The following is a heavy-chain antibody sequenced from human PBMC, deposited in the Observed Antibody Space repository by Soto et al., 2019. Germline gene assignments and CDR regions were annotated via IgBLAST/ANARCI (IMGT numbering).Heavy chain of an antibody. CDR3: ASHPAAMEVYYGMDV. Sequence: SETLSLTCAVYGGSFSGYYWSWIRQPPGKGLEWIGEINHSGSTNYNPSLKSRVTISVDTSKNQFSLKLSSVTAADTAVYYCASHPAAMEVYYGMDVWGQGTMVTVSS. D-gene: IGHD2-2*01. CDR1: GGSFSGYY. V-gene: IGHV4-34*01. CDR2: INHSGST. J-gene: IGHJ6*02.